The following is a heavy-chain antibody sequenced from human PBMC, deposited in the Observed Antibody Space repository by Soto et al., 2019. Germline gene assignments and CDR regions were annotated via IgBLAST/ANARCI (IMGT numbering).Heavy chain of an antibody. D-gene: IGHD3-22*01. CDR1: GGSISSYY. J-gene: IGHJ5*02. Sequence: SETLSLTCSVSGGSISSYYWTWIRQPPGKGLEWIGYIYYSGSTYYNPSLKSRVTISVDTSKNQFSLKLSSVTAADTAVYYCARVVIDPNWFDPWGQGTLVTVSS. V-gene: IGHV4-59*08. CDR3: ARVVIDPNWFDP. CDR2: IYYSGST.